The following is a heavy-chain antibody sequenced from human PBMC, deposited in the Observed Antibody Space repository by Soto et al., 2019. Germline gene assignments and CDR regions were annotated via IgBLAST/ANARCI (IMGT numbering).Heavy chain of an antibody. V-gene: IGHV4-4*07. CDR2: IYTSGST. D-gene: IGHD4-17*01. CDR3: ARITYGYNYFDY. Sequence: PSETLSLTCTVSGGSISSYYWSWIRQPAGKGLEWIGRIYTSGSTNYNPSLKSRVTMSIDTSENQFSLKLSSVTAADAAVYYCARITYGYNYFDYWGRGTQVTVSS. CDR1: GGSISSYY. J-gene: IGHJ4*02.